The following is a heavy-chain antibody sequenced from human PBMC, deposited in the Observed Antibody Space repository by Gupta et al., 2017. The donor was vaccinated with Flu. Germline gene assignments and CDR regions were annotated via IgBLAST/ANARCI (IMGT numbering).Heavy chain of an antibody. J-gene: IGHJ4*02. V-gene: IGHV3-30*02. CDR3: AKDVWGAGSYDAFDF. CDR2: DGSNK. Sequence: DGSNKNYADSVKGQFTISRDNSKNTRFLKMNSLRDDDSGVYYCAKDVWGAGSYDAFDFWGQGTLVTVSS. D-gene: IGHD3-10*01.